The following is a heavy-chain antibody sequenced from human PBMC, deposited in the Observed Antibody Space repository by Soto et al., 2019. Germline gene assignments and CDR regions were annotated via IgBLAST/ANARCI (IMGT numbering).Heavy chain of an antibody. Sequence: ASVKVSCKASGYTFSSYGISWVRQAPGQGLEWIGWISAYNGNTNYAQKLQGRVTMTTDTSTSTAYMELRSLRSGDTAVYYCARGPTSIAAAGPPPFEPLGYWGQGTLVTVSS. V-gene: IGHV1-18*01. CDR3: ARGPTSIAAAGPPPFEPLGY. J-gene: IGHJ4*02. D-gene: IGHD6-13*01. CDR1: GYTFSSYG. CDR2: ISAYNGNT.